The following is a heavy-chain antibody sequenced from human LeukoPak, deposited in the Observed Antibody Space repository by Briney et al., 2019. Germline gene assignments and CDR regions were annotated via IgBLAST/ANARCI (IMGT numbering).Heavy chain of an antibody. CDR2: IYYSGST. V-gene: IGHV4-30-4*01. CDR1: GGSISSGDYY. CDR3: ARERVDYYYYYGMDV. Sequence: PSQTLSLTCTVSGGSISSGDYYWSWIRQPPGKGLEWIGYIYYSGSTYYNPSLKSRVTISVDTSKNQFSLKLSSVTAADTAVYYCARERVDYYYYYGMDVWGQGTTVTVSS. J-gene: IGHJ6*02.